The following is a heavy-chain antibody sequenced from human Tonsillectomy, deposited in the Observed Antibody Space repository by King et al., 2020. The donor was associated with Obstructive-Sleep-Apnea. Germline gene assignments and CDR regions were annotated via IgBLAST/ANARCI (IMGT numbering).Heavy chain of an antibody. J-gene: IGHJ4*02. CDR3: ARDSSGYYQAFDY. CDR1: GGSISSYY. Sequence: LQLQESGPGLVKPSETLSLICTVSGGSISSYYWSWIRQPPGKGLEWIGYMHYSGGINYNPSLKSRVTISVDTSKNQFSLKLSSVTAADTAVYYCARDSSGYYQAFDYWGQGTLVTVSS. V-gene: IGHV4-59*12. CDR2: MHYSGGI. D-gene: IGHD3-22*01.